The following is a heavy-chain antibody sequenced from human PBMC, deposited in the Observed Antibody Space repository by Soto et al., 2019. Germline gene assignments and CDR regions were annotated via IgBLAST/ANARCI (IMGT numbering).Heavy chain of an antibody. V-gene: IGHV3-23*01. CDR1: GFTFSSYA. D-gene: IGHD3-9*01. J-gene: IGHJ4*02. CDR3: AKGGFLYYDILTGYYPGYFDY. CDR2: ISGSGGST. Sequence: GSLRLSCAASGFTFSSYAMSWVRQAPGKELEWVSAISGSGGSTYYADSVKGRFTISRDNSKNTLYLQMNSLRAEDTAVYYCAKGGFLYYDILTGYYPGYFDYWGQGTLVTVSS.